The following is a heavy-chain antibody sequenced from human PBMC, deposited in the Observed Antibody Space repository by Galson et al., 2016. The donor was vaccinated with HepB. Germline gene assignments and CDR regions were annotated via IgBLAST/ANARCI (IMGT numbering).Heavy chain of an antibody. J-gene: IGHJ4*02. V-gene: IGHV3-33*01. CDR2: IWSDGSNK. Sequence: SLRLSCAASGFNFSSYGMHWVRQAPGKGLEWVALIWSDGSNKYYADSVKGRFTISRDNSKNTAYLQMNSLRSEDRAVYYCAREAGIAAAAAYYYLGQGTRVTVSS. D-gene: IGHD6-13*01. CDR1: GFNFSSYG. CDR3: AREAGIAAAAAYYY.